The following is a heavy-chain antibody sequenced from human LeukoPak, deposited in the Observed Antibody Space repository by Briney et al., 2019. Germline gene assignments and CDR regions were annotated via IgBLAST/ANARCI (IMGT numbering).Heavy chain of an antibody. D-gene: IGHD1-26*01. CDR1: GFSSSRYA. CDR2: IKQDGSEK. CDR3: ASWDGGIDY. J-gene: IGHJ4*02. Sequence: QPGRSVRLSCTTSGFSSSRYAMHWVRQAPGKGLEWVANIKQDGSEKYYVDSVKGRFTISRDNAKNSLYLQMNSLRAEDTAVYYCASWDGGIDYWGQGTLVTVSS. V-gene: IGHV3-7*01.